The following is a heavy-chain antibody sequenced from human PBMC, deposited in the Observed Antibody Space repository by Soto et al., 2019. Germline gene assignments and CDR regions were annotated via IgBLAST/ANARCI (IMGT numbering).Heavy chain of an antibody. J-gene: IGHJ6*02. V-gene: IGHV5-51*01. Sequence: GESLKISCMGSGYKVSTWHNFTSYWIAWVRQMPGEGLEWMGIICPGDSDTRYGPSFQGQVTISADKSINSVYLQWSSLKASDTATYYCARLGFNYDFLSGYYNVHHYYGIDVWGQGTTVTVSS. D-gene: IGHD3-3*01. CDR1: GYKVSTWHNFTSYW. CDR2: ICPGDSDT. CDR3: ARLGFNYDFLSGYYNVHHYYGIDV.